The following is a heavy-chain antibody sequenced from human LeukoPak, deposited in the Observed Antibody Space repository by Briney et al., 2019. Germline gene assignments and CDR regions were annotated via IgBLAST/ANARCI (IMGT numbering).Heavy chain of an antibody. CDR1: GYSSTDYY. CDR2: IKPNSGGT. Sequence: ASVKVSCKASGYSSTDYYIYWVRQAPGQGLEWMGWIKPNSGGTNYAQKFQGRVTMTRDTSISTAYMELSRLRSDDTAVYYCARDSASWYWDFDYWGQGTLVTVSS. CDR3: ARDSASWYWDFDY. V-gene: IGHV1-2*02. D-gene: IGHD6-13*01. J-gene: IGHJ4*02.